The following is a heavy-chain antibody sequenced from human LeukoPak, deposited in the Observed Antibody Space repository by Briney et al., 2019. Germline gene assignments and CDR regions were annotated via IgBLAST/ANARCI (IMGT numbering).Heavy chain of an antibody. V-gene: IGHV3-7*01. J-gene: IGHJ4*02. CDR1: GFTFSTYW. Sequence: GGSLRLSCAASGFTFSTYWMNWVRQAPGKGLEWVANIKPDGSDKYYVDSVKGRFTVSRDNAKNSLYLQMNILRAEDTAVYYCAKGGDHWGQGTLVTVSS. CDR2: IKPDGSDK. D-gene: IGHD3-16*01. CDR3: AKGGDH.